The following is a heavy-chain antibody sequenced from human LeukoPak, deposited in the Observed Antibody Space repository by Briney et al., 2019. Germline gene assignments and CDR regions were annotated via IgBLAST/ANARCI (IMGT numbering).Heavy chain of an antibody. V-gene: IGHV3-48*04. CDR1: GFTFSTYT. J-gene: IGHJ4*02. CDR3: ARDYGDYCADY. D-gene: IGHD4-17*01. CDR2: ISSRSTTI. Sequence: TGGSLRLSCAASGFTFSTYTMIWVRQAPGKGLEWVSYISSRSTTIYYADSVEGRFTISRDNAKNSLYLQMNSLRAEDTAVYYCARDYGDYCADYWGQGTLVTVSS.